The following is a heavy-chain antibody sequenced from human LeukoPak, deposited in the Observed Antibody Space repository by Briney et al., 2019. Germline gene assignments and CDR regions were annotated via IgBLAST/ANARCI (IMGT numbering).Heavy chain of an antibody. Sequence: GGSLRLSCVAYGFTITDYYISWIRQAPGRGLEWVSDISGSGRNVYYGDSVKGRFTISRDNAKNSLYLQMNNLRAEDTAVYYCARSIGYYYTMDVWGQGTTVTVSS. D-gene: IGHD3-22*01. J-gene: IGHJ6*02. CDR1: GFTITDYY. CDR3: ARSIGYYYTMDV. CDR2: ISGSGRNV. V-gene: IGHV3-11*01.